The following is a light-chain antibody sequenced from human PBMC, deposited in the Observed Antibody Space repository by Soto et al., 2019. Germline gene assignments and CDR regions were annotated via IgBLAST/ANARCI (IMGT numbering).Light chain of an antibody. CDR3: QHCYEPFFS. V-gene: IGKV1-33*01. CDR2: DAS. Sequence: DIQMTQSPSSLSASVGDRVTITCQASQDISNYLNWYQQKPGKAPQLLIYDASNLETGVPSRFSGRCYGTEFSFTISLLQPEHIATYYCQHCYEPFFSFVPGTKVYIK. J-gene: IGKJ3*01. CDR1: QDISNY.